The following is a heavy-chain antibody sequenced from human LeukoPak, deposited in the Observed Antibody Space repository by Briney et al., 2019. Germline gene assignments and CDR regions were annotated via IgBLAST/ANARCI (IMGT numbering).Heavy chain of an antibody. D-gene: IGHD5-24*01. J-gene: IGHJ4*02. CDR3: ARAVWSEMATILDY. Sequence: SETLSLTYTVSGGSISSGDYYWSWIRQPPGKGLEWIGYIYYSGSTYYNPSLKSRVTISVDTSKNQFSQKLSSVTAADTAVYYCARAVWSEMATILDYWGQGTLVTVSS. V-gene: IGHV4-30-4*08. CDR1: GGSISSGDYY. CDR2: IYYSGST.